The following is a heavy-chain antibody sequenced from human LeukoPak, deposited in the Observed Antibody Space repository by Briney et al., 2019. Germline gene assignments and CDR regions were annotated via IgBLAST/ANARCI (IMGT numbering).Heavy chain of an antibody. CDR1: GFTFSSYS. V-gene: IGHV3-21*01. J-gene: IGHJ5*02. Sequence: GGSLRLSCAASGFTFSSYSMNWVRQAPGKGLEWVSSISSSSSYIYYADSVKGRFTISRDNAKNSLYLRMNSLRAEDTAVYYCARGAAAVISNWFDPWGQGTLVTVSS. CDR3: ARGAAAVISNWFDP. CDR2: ISSSSSYI. D-gene: IGHD2-2*02.